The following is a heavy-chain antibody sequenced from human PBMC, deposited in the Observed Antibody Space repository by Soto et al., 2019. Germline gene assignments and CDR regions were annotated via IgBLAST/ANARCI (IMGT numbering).Heavy chain of an antibody. CDR2: IYYSGST. Sequence: SETLSLTCTVSGGSISSGGYYWSWIRQHPGKGLEWIGYIYYSGSTYYNPSLKSRVTISVDTSKNQFSLKLSSVTAADTAVYYCAREARRQVYSGYGVFDYWGQGTLVTVSS. CDR1: GGSISSGGYY. J-gene: IGHJ4*02. CDR3: AREARRQVYSGYGVFDY. D-gene: IGHD5-12*01. V-gene: IGHV4-31*03.